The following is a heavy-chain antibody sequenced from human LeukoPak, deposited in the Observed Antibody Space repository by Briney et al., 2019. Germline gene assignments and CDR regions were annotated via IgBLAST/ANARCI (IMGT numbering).Heavy chain of an antibody. D-gene: IGHD6-6*01. Sequence: ASVKVSCKASGYTFTNCGISWVRQAPGQGLEWMGWISAYNGNTNYIQKLQGRVTMTTDTSTRTAYMELRSLRSDDTAVYYCARDFEQLVSPSYAFDIWGQGTMVTVSS. CDR2: ISAYNGNT. J-gene: IGHJ3*02. V-gene: IGHV1-18*01. CDR3: ARDFEQLVSPSYAFDI. CDR1: GYTFTNCG.